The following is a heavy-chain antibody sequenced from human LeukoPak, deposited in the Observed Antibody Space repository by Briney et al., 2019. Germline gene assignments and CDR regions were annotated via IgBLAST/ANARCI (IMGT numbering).Heavy chain of an antibody. J-gene: IGHJ4*02. Sequence: QTGGSLRLSCEVSGFSVDGNYMTWVRQVPGRGLEWVALIFSGDSTDYPDSVKGRFTISRDKSKNTLHLQMDSLRPEDTAKYYCALTYYFDRRGYSYFDYWGQGALVTVSS. D-gene: IGHD3-22*01. CDR3: ALTYYFDRRGYSYFDY. CDR2: IFSGDST. V-gene: IGHV3-53*01. CDR1: GFSVDGNY.